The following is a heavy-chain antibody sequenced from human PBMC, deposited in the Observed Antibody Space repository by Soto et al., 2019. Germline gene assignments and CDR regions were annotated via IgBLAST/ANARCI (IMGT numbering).Heavy chain of an antibody. J-gene: IGHJ6*02. CDR3: ARDSTGSGLDYGMDV. Sequence: PGGSLRLSCAASGFTFKDYYMTWIRQAPGKGLEWVSFISSDSTYTNSADSVKGRFTISRGNAKNSLYLQMDSLRVEDTAVYYCARDSTGSGLDYGMDVWGQGTTVTVSS. CDR2: ISSDSTYT. CDR1: GFTFKDYY. D-gene: IGHD3-10*01. V-gene: IGHV3-11*06.